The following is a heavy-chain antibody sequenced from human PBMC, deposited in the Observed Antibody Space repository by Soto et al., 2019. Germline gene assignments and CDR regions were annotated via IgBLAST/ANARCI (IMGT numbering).Heavy chain of an antibody. CDR2: IFSNDEK. CDR3: ARILFGSDYDILTGYYDFDY. J-gene: IGHJ4*02. CDR1: GFSLSNARMG. V-gene: IGHV2-26*01. Sequence: GSGPTLVNPTETLTLTCTVSGFSLSNARMGVSWIRQPPGKALEWLAHIFSNDEKSYSTSLKSRLTISKDTSKSQVVLTMTNMDPVDTATYYCARILFGSDYDILTGYYDFDYWGQGTLVTVSS. D-gene: IGHD3-9*01.